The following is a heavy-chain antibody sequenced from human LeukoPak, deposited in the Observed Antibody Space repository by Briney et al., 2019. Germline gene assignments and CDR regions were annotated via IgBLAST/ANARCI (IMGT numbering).Heavy chain of an antibody. CDR2: IYSGGST. CDR1: GFTVSSNY. CDR3: ATPDIVVVVAAKRVDY. D-gene: IGHD2-15*01. V-gene: IGHV3-66*04. J-gene: IGHJ4*02. Sequence: PGGSLRLSCAASGFTVSSNYMSWVRQAPGKGLEWVSVIYSGGSTYYADSVKGRFTISRDNSKNTLYLQMNSLRAEDTAVYYCATPDIVVVVAAKRVDYWGQGTLVTVSS.